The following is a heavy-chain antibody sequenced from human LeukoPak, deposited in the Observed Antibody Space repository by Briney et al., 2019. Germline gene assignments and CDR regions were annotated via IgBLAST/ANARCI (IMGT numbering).Heavy chain of an antibody. V-gene: IGHV3-7*01. CDR1: GFTFSSYW. CDR2: IKQDGSEK. J-gene: IGHJ6*03. CDR3: ARLVNTIFGVVTTYYYYYYMDV. D-gene: IGHD3-3*01. Sequence: PGGSLRLSCAASGFTFSSYWMSWVRQAPGKGLEWVANIKQDGSEKYYVDSVKGRFTISRDNAKNSLYLQMNSLRAEDTAVYYCARLVNTIFGVVTTYYYYYYMDVWGKGTTVTVSS.